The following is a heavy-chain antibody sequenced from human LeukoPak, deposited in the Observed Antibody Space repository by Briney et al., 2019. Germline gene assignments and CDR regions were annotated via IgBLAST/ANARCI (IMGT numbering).Heavy chain of an antibody. D-gene: IGHD3-10*01. J-gene: IGHJ4*02. CDR2: IYHSGST. CDR1: GGFISSSNW. V-gene: IGHV4-4*02. Sequence: SGTLSLTCAVSGGFISSSNWWSWVRQPPGKGLEWIGEIYHSGSTNYNPSLKSRVTISVDKSKNQFSLKLSSVTAADTAVYYCARRNYYGSGSYYLDYWGPGTLVTVSS. CDR3: ARRNYYGSGSYYLDY.